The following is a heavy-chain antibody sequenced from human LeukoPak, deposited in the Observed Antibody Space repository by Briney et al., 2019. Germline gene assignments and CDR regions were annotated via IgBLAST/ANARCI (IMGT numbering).Heavy chain of an antibody. D-gene: IGHD6-19*01. Sequence: PGGSLRLSCVVSGFTFSSYSMNWVRQAPGKGLEWVSSISSSSSSYIYYADSVKGRFTISRDNAKNSLYLQMNSLRVEGTAVYYCARDMSSGWYSNFDYWGQGTLVTVSS. CDR2: ISSSSSSYI. V-gene: IGHV3-21*01. CDR1: GFTFSSYS. CDR3: ARDMSSGWYSNFDY. J-gene: IGHJ4*02.